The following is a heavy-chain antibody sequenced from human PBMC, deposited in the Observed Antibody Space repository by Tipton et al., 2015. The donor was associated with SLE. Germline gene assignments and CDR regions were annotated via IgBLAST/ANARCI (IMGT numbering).Heavy chain of an antibody. CDR2: INHSGST. Sequence: LRLSCTVSGGSISSYYWSWIRQPPGKGLEWIGEINHSGSTNYNPSLKSRVTISVDTSKNQFSLKLSSVTAADTAVYYCARVPYSSGWTRWAFDIWGQGTMVTVSS. V-gene: IGHV4-34*01. J-gene: IGHJ3*02. CDR3: ARVPYSSGWTRWAFDI. CDR1: GGSISSYY. D-gene: IGHD6-19*01.